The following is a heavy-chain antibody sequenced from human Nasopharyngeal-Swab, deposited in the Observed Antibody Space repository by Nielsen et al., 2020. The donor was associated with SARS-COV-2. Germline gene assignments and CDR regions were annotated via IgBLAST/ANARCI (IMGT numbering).Heavy chain of an antibody. CDR2: ISFDGGNA. CDR3: AKDLAVITGYFQH. V-gene: IGHV3-30*18. Sequence: GGSLRLSCAASGFSFRNYGMHWVRQAPGKGLEWVAVISFDGGNANYADSVRGRFTISRDNSKNTLYLQMNSLRAEDTAVYYCAKDLAVITGYFQHWGQGTLVTVSS. D-gene: IGHD3-22*01. CDR1: GFSFRNYG. J-gene: IGHJ1*01.